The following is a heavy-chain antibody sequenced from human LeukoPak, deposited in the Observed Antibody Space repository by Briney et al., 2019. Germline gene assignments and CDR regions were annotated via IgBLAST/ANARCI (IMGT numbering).Heavy chain of an antibody. D-gene: IGHD3-10*01. CDR3: AVMVRGVIITFDY. V-gene: IGHV1-2*02. Sequence: ASVKVSCKASGYTFTGYYMHWVRQAPGQGPEWMGWINPNSGGTNYAQKFQGRVTMTRDTSISTAYMELSRLRSDDMAVYYCAVMVRGVIITFDYWGQGTLVTVSS. CDR1: GYTFTGYY. J-gene: IGHJ4*02. CDR2: INPNSGGT.